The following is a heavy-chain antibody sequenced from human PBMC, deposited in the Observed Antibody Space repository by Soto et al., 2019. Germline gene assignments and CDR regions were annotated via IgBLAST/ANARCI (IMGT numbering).Heavy chain of an antibody. D-gene: IGHD5-18*01. J-gene: IGHJ4*02. Sequence: QVQLVQSGAEVRQPASSVKVSCKTSGATFSSYAITWVRQAPGQGLQWRGGIFPTVDTATNSQKVKGRVTITADKFTNTVYMELSSLRSDDTAVYYCVSVVAIPGYPDHWGQGTLVTVSS. V-gene: IGHV1-69*14. CDR2: IFPTVDTA. CDR3: VSVVAIPGYPDH. CDR1: GATFSSYA.